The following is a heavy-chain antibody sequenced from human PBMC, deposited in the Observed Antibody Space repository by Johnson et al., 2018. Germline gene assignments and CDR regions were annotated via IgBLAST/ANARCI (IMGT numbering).Heavy chain of an antibody. CDR1: GFTFSSYG. D-gene: IGHD6-19*01. V-gene: IGHV3-30*03. CDR3: ARTGIGRGWFPYFDS. J-gene: IGHJ4*02. CDR2: ISYDGSNK. Sequence: QVQLVESGGGVVQPGRSLRLSCAASGFTFSSYGMHWVRQAPGKGLESVAVISYDGSNKYYADSVKGRVTISRDNSKNTLYLQMNSLRAEDTAVYYCARTGIGRGWFPYFDSLGQGTLVPISS.